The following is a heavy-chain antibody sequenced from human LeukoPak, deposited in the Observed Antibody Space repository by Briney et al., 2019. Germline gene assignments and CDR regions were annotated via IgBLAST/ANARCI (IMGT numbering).Heavy chain of an antibody. CDR2: ISGSAVTT. Sequence: PGGSLRLSCAASGFTFSTYAMSWVRQAPGKGLEWVSTISGSAVTTYYADSVKGRFTISRDNSKNSLFLQMNSLRAEDTAVYYCARVLRYCSGGNCYSGGLGYMDVWGKGTTVTISS. V-gene: IGHV3-23*01. CDR1: GFTFSTYA. J-gene: IGHJ6*03. D-gene: IGHD2-15*01. CDR3: ARVLRYCSGGNCYSGGLGYMDV.